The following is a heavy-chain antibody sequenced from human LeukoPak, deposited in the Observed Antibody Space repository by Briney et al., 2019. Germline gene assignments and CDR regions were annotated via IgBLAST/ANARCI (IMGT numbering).Heavy chain of an antibody. CDR2: ISSSSSYK. J-gene: IGHJ4*02. CDR1: GFIFSDYQ. V-gene: IGHV3-21*01. D-gene: IGHD4-17*01. CDR3: ARDDYGDYFFDY. Sequence: GGSLRLSCAASGFIFSDYQMNWVRLAPGKGLEWVSSISSSSSYKYYADAVKGRFTISRDNAKNSLYLQMNSLRAEDTAVYYCARDDYGDYFFDYWGQGTLVTVSS.